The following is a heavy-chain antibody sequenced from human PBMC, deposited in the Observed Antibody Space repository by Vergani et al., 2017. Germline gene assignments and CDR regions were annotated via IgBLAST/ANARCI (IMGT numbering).Heavy chain of an antibody. CDR2: IIPIFGTA. V-gene: IGHV1-69*01. CDR3: ARDRASSSVFIRERYFDL. CDR1: GGTFSSYA. J-gene: IGHJ2*01. Sequence: QVQLVQSGAEVKKPGSSVKVSCKASGGTFSSYAISWVRQAPGQGLEWMGGIIPIFGTANYAQKFQGRVTITADESKSTAYMELSSLRSEDTAVYYCARDRASSSVFIRERYFDLWGRGTLVTVSS. D-gene: IGHD6-6*01.